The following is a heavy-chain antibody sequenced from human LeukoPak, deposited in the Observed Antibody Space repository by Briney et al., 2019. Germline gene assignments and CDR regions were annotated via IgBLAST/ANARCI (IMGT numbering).Heavy chain of an antibody. CDR1: GYTFTSYD. J-gene: IGHJ4*02. CDR2: MNPNSGNT. D-gene: IGHD6-13*01. Sequence: ASVKVSCKASGYTFTSYDINWVRQATGQGPEWMGWMNPNSGNTGYAQKFQGRVTMTRNTSISTAYMELSSLRSEDTAVYYCARVGGHSSSYVFDYWGQGTLVTVSS. V-gene: IGHV1-8*01. CDR3: ARVGGHSSSYVFDY.